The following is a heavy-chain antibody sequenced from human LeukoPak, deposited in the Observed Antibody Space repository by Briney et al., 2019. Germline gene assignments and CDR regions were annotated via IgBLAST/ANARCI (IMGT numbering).Heavy chain of an antibody. CDR1: GFTFSSYA. V-gene: IGHV3-30-3*01. Sequence: PGGSLRLSCAASGFTFSSYAMHWVRQAPGKGLEWVAVISYDGSNKYYADSVKGRFTISRDNSKNTLYLQMNSLRAEDTAVYYCARDGTEDTAMDTSFDYWGQGTLVTVSS. D-gene: IGHD5-18*01. CDR2: ISYDGSNK. CDR3: ARDGTEDTAMDTSFDY. J-gene: IGHJ4*02.